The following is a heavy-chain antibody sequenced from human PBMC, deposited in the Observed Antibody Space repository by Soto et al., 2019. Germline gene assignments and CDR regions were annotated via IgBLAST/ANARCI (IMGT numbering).Heavy chain of an antibody. CDR2: ISYDGSDK. Sequence: QVQLVESGGGVVQPGRSLRLSCAASGFTFSSYAMHWVRQAPGKGLEWVALISYDGSDKDYAGSVKGRFTISRDNSRNTLFLQMNSLRAEDTAVYYCARDYYKYYDSSGYYRSPAYWGQGTLVTVSS. J-gene: IGHJ4*02. CDR1: GFTFSSYA. V-gene: IGHV3-30-3*01. CDR3: ARDYYKYYDSSGYYRSPAY. D-gene: IGHD3-22*01.